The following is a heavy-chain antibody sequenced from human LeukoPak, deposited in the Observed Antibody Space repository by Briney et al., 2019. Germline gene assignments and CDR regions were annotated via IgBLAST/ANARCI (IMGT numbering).Heavy chain of an antibody. V-gene: IGHV3-23*01. CDR3: VACSSASCYGDRFDP. Sequence: GGSLRLSCAASGFTLASYAMTWVRQPPGNGLEWVSSISATDGTTYYSDSVRGRFTISRDNSKNTLFLQMNSLRAEDTALYYCVACSSASCYGDRFDPWGQGTLVTVSS. J-gene: IGHJ5*02. CDR2: ISATDGTT. CDR1: GFTLASYA. D-gene: IGHD2-2*01.